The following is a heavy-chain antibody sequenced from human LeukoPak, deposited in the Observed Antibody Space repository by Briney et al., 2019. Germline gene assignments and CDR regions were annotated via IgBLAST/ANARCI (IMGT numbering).Heavy chain of an antibody. Sequence: GGSLRLSCAASGFTFSSYWMSWVRQAPGKGLEWVANIKQDGSEKYYVDSVKGRSTISRDNAQNSLYLHMNRLRAEDTSVYYCASSNWNYYNYWGQGTLVTVSS. CDR3: ASSNWNYYNY. V-gene: IGHV3-7*05. D-gene: IGHD1-20*01. CDR2: IKQDGSEK. CDR1: GFTFSSYW. J-gene: IGHJ4*02.